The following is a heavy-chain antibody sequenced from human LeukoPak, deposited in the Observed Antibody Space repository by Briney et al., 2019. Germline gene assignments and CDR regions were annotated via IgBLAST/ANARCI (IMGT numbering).Heavy chain of an antibody. CDR2: IYYSGST. V-gene: IGHV4-30-4*01. CDR1: GGSISSGDYY. J-gene: IGHJ4*02. Sequence: PSETLSLTCTVSGGSISSGDYYWSWIRQPPGKGLEWIGYIYYSGSTYYNPSLKSRVTISVDTSKNQFSLKLSSVTAADTAVYYCARHGRSDYVWGSYRFLDYWGQGTQVTVSS. CDR3: ARHGRSDYVWGSYRFLDY. D-gene: IGHD3-16*02.